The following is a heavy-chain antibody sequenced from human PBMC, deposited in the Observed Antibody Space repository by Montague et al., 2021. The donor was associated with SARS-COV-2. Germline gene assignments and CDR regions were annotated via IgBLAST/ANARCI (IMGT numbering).Heavy chain of an antibody. V-gene: IGHV2-70*11. CDR2: IDRDDDT. D-gene: IGHD4-17*01. CDR1: GFSLSTSGMC. CDR3: AQIRATVNAFDI. J-gene: IGHJ3*02. Sequence: PALVNPTQTLTLTCTFSGFSLSTSGMCVSWIRQPPGKALEWLARIDRDDDTYYSTSLKTRLTISKYTSKNQVVLTMTNMDPVDTGTYYCAQIRATVNAFDIWGQGTMVTVSS.